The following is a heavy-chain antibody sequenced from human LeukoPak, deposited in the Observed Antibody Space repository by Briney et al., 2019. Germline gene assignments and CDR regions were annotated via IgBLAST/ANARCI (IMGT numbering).Heavy chain of an antibody. Sequence: GGSLRLSCAASGFTFRSYAMHWVRQAPGKGLEYVSAISSNGGSTYYANSVKGRFTISRDNSKNTLYLQMGSLRAEDMAVYYCARDWGNGMSYYFDYWGQGTLVTVSS. D-gene: IGHD2-8*01. V-gene: IGHV3-64*01. CDR2: ISSNGGST. CDR1: GFTFRSYA. CDR3: ARDWGNGMSYYFDY. J-gene: IGHJ4*02.